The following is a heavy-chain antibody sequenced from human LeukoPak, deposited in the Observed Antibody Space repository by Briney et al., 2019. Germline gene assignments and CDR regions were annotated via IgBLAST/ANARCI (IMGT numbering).Heavy chain of an antibody. CDR3: VRWWHQQCALDV. CDR2: TYYMSKWFN. Sequence: SQTLSLTCAISGDSVSSNSAAWNWIRQSPSRGLEWLGRTYYMSKWFNDYAVSVKSRITIIPDTSTNQFSLHLNSVTPEDTAVYYCVRWWHQQCALDVWGQGTMVTVSS. CDR1: GDSVSSNSAA. D-gene: IGHD2-15*01. J-gene: IGHJ3*01. V-gene: IGHV6-1*01.